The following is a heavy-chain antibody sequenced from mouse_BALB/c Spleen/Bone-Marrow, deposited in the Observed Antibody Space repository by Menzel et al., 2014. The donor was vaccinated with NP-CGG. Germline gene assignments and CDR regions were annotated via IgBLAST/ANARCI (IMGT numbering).Heavy chain of an antibody. CDR3: ARHAYYDQTEVSFVY. J-gene: IGHJ3*01. CDR1: GFTFNSYG. D-gene: IGHD2-4*01. Sequence: EVKVEESGGGLVKSGGSQKLSCAASGFTFNSYGMSWVRQTPEKRLEWVATISGGGSYTFYPDSVKGRFTISRDNAKNNLYLQLSSLRSEDTALYYCARHAYYDQTEVSFVYWGQGTLVTVSA. V-gene: IGHV5-9-2*01. CDR2: ISGGGSYT.